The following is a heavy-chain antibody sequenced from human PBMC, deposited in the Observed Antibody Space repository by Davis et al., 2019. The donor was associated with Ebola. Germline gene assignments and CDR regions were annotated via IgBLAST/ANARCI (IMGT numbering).Heavy chain of an antibody. CDR2: ISSSGSI. Sequence: GESLKISCTASGFAFGDYPLIWFRQAPGKGLEWVSYISSSGSIYYADSVKGRFTISRDNSKNTLYLQMNSLRAEDTAVYYCASSLYNWNYDYWGQGTLVTVSS. CDR3: ASSLYNWNYDY. J-gene: IGHJ4*02. CDR1: GFAFGDYP. D-gene: IGHD1-7*01. V-gene: IGHV3-69-1*01.